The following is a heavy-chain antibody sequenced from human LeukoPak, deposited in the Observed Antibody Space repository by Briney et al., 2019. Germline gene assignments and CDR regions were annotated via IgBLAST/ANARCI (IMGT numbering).Heavy chain of an antibody. CDR1: GFTFSSYS. CDR2: ISSSSSYI. V-gene: IGHV3-21*01. J-gene: IGHJ3*02. D-gene: IGHD3-10*01. Sequence: GGSLRLSCAASGFTFSSYSMNWVRRAPGKGLEWVSSISSSSSYIYYADSVKGRFTISRDNAKNSLYLQMNSLRAEDTAVYYCARDYYGSEVEAFDIWGQGTMVTVSS. CDR3: ARDYYGSEVEAFDI.